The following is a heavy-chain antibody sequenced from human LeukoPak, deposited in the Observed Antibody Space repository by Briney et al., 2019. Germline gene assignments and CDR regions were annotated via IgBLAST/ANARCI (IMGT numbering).Heavy chain of an antibody. CDR3: AREGLNCSSTSCYKWNWFDP. CDR1: GYSFTGYY. Sequence: ASVKVSCKASGYSFTGYYMHWVRQAPGQGLEWMGWINPNSGGTNYAQKFQGRVTMTRDTSISTVYMELSRLRSDDTAVYYCAREGLNCSSTSCYKWNWFDPWGQGTLVTVSS. D-gene: IGHD2-2*02. V-gene: IGHV1-2*02. CDR2: INPNSGGT. J-gene: IGHJ5*02.